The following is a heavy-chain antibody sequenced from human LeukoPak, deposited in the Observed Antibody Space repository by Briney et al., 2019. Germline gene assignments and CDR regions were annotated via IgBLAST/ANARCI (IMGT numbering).Heavy chain of an antibody. CDR2: INHSGST. J-gene: IGHJ4*02. D-gene: IGHD6-19*01. CDR3: ARAPPGIAVADY. Sequence: PSETLSLTCAVYGGSFSGYYWSWIRQPPGKGLEWIGEINHSGSTNYNPSLKSRVTISVDTSKNQSSLKLSSVTAADTAVYYCARAPPGIAVADYWGQGTLVTVSS. V-gene: IGHV4-34*01. CDR1: GGSFSGYY.